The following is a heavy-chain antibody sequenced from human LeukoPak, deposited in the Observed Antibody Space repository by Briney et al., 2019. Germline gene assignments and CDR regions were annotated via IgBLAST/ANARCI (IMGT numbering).Heavy chain of an antibody. Sequence: GGSLRLSYAASGFSISSYEMNWVRQAPGKGLEWVSYISSSGSTIYYADSVKGRFTMSRDNAKNSLYLQMNSLRAEDTAVYYCARFSTTWYTALDYWGQGTVVTVSS. CDR3: ARFSTTWYTALDY. J-gene: IGHJ4*02. D-gene: IGHD6-13*01. V-gene: IGHV3-48*03. CDR2: ISSSGSTI. CDR1: GFSISSYE.